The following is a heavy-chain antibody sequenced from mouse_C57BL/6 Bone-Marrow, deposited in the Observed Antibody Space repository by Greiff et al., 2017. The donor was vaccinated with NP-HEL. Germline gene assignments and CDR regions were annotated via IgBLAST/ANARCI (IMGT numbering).Heavy chain of an antibody. D-gene: IGHD4-1*01. V-gene: IGHV1-81*01. Sequence: QVQLQQSGAELARPGASVKLTCTASGYTFTSYGVSWVKQRTGQGLEWIGEIYRRSGNTYYNEKLKGKAILTADKSSSTAYIELRSRTSEDSAVYFCARHWDDYWGQGTTLTVSS. CDR3: ARHWDDY. CDR1: GYTFTSYG. J-gene: IGHJ2*01. CDR2: IYRRSGNT.